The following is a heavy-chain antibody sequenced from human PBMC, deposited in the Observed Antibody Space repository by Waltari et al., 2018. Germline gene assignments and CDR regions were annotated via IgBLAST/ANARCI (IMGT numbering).Heavy chain of an antibody. D-gene: IGHD6-19*01. Sequence: EVHLVESGGGLVQPGGSLRLSCAASGFSFSNYWMNWVSQAPEKGLEWVANIEQDGSEKNYVDSVKGRFTISRDNAKSSVYLQMNSLRAEDTAVYYCAGGSGWLPDSWGQGTLVTVSS. CDR3: AGGSGWLPDS. V-gene: IGHV3-7*04. CDR1: GFSFSNYW. CDR2: IEQDGSEK. J-gene: IGHJ4*02.